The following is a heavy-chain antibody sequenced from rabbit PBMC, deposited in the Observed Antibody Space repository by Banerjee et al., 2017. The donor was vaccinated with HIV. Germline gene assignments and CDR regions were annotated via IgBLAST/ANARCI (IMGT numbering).Heavy chain of an antibody. CDR1: GFDFSSNA. V-gene: IGHV1S40*01. J-gene: IGHJ4*01. CDR3: ARDLAGVIGWNFNF. D-gene: IGHD4-1*01. CDR2: IRAGSSGST. Sequence: QSLEESGGDLVKPGASLTLTCTASGFDFSSNAMCWVRQAPGKGLEWIACIRAGSSGSTYYATWAKGRFTISKTSSTTVTLQMTSLTVADTATYFCARDLAGVIGWNFNFWGPGTLVTVS.